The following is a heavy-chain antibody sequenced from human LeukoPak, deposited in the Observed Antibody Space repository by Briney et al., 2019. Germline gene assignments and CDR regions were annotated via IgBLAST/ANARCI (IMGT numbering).Heavy chain of an antibody. Sequence: PGASLRLSCAASGFTFRNYAMSWVRQAPGKGLEWVSAVCGRDDSTYYADSVKGRFTISRDNSKNTPYLQMNSLRAEDTVVYYCAKWGDYDILTGYYDSDYWGQGTLVTVSS. CDR3: AKWGDYDILTGYYDSDY. D-gene: IGHD3-9*01. CDR1: GFTFRNYA. J-gene: IGHJ4*02. CDR2: VCGRDDST. V-gene: IGHV3-23*01.